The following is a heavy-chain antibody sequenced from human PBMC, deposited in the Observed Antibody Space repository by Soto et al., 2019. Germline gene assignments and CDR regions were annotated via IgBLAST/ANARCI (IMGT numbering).Heavy chain of an antibody. CDR1: GGSISSGGYY. V-gene: IGHV4-31*03. J-gene: IGHJ3*02. D-gene: IGHD2-15*01. CDR3: ARVWGGYCSGGSCYSDAFDI. CDR2: IYYSGST. Sequence: QVQLQESGPGLVKPSQTLSLTCTVSGGSISSGGYYWSWIRQHPGKGLEWIGYIYYSGSTYYNPSLKSRVTISVDTSKNQFSLKLSSVTAADTAVYYCARVWGGYCSGGSCYSDAFDIWGQGTMVTVSS.